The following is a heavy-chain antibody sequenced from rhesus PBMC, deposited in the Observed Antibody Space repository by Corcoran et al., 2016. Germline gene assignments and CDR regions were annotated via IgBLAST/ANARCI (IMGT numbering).Heavy chain of an antibody. CDR3: AKDRGAAAGFDY. CDR2: ISYTGGST. D-gene: IGHD6-25*01. V-gene: IGHV3S5*01. CDR1: GFPLSRYG. Sequence: EVQLVETGGGLVQPGGSPRLSCAAPGFPLSRYGMRWVRQAPGKGLEWVSGISYTGGSTYYADSVKGRFTISRDNSKNTLSLQMNSLRVEDTALYYCAKDRGAAAGFDYWGQGVLVTVSS. J-gene: IGHJ4*01.